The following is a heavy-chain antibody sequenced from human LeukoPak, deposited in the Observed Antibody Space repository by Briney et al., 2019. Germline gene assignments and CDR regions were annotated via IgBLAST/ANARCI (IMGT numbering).Heavy chain of an antibody. J-gene: IGHJ4*02. CDR1: GFTFSSYA. D-gene: IGHD6-19*01. CDR3: AKDHDYSSRPYYFDY. Sequence: PGGSLRPSCAASGFTFSSYAMTWVRQAPGKGLEWVSGISGSGGTTYYADSVKGRFTISRDNSKNTLYLQMNSLRAEDTALYYCAKDHDYSSRPYYFDYWGQGTLVTVSS. CDR2: ISGSGGTT. V-gene: IGHV3-23*01.